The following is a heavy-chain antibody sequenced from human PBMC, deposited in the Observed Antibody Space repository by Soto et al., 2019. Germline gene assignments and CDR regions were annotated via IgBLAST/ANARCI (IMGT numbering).Heavy chain of an antibody. V-gene: IGHV3-53*01. Sequence: GGSLRLSCAASGFTVSSNYMSWVRQAPGKGLEWVSVIYSGGSTYYADSVKGRFTISRDNSKNTLYLQMNSLRAEDTAVYYCASSALERPAFGGAGYFDYWGQGTLVTVSS. D-gene: IGHD1-1*01. CDR1: GFTVSSNY. CDR2: IYSGGST. J-gene: IGHJ4*02. CDR3: ASSALERPAFGGAGYFDY.